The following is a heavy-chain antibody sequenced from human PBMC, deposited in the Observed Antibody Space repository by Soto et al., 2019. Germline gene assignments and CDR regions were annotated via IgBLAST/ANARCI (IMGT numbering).Heavy chain of an antibody. D-gene: IGHD3-22*01. V-gene: IGHV4-38-2*01. Sequence: SETVSLTCAVSGYSISSGYYWGWIRQPPGKGLEWIGSIYHSGSTYYNPSLKSRVTISVDTSKNQFSLKLSSVTAADTAVYYCARVASGDSSGYYYALFDYWGQGILLTSSS. CDR3: ARVASGDSSGYYYALFDY. J-gene: IGHJ4*02. CDR1: GYSISSGYY. CDR2: IYHSGST.